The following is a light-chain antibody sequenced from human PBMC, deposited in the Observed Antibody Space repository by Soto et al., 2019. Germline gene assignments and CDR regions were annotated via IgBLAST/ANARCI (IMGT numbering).Light chain of an antibody. CDR3: LQDNNFPVT. CDR1: QGIRND. J-gene: IGKJ1*01. CDR2: AAS. V-gene: IGKV1-6*01. Sequence: AIQMTQSPSSLSASVGDRVTITCRASQGIRNDLSWYQQKPGKAPKLLISAASDLQIGVPSRFSGSGSGTDFTLTISSLRPEDFATYYCLQDNNFPVTFGQGTKVDIK.